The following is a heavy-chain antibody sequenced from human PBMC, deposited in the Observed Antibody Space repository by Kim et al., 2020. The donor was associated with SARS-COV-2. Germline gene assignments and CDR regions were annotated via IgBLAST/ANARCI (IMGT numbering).Heavy chain of an antibody. CDR3: TSVPGTTLAFWDAFEI. D-gene: IGHD1-1*01. Sequence: GGSLRLSCAASGFTFSGSALHWVRQASGKGLEWVGRIRSKANGYATAYAASLKGRFTISRDDSKNTAYLQMNSLKTEDTAVYYCTSVPGTTLAFWDAFEICGQGTMVSVSS. CDR2: IRSKANGYAT. CDR1: GFTFSGSA. J-gene: IGHJ3*02. V-gene: IGHV3-73*01.